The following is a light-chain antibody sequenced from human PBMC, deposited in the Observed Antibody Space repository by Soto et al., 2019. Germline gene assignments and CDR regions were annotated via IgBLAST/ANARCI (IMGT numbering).Light chain of an antibody. V-gene: IGLV2-14*01. CDR2: EVS. Sequence: HSALAQTDSVSGSPGQSITISCTGTSSDVGGYNYVSWFQHHPGKATKLIIYEVSYRPSGVSNRFSGSKSGDTASLTISGLQAEDEADYYCSSFTNTMTRYAFGTGTKVTVL. J-gene: IGLJ1*01. CDR1: SSDVGGYNY. CDR3: SSFTNTMTRYA.